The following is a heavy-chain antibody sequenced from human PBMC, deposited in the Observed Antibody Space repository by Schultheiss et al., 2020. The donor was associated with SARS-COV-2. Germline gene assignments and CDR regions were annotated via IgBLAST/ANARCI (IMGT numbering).Heavy chain of an antibody. V-gene: IGHV3-23*01. CDR3: AKGGWLEY. CDR2: ISDSDDNT. CDR1: GLTFSRSV. D-gene: IGHD3-9*01. Sequence: GGSLRLSCAASGLTFSRSVMSWVRQAPGKGLEWVSAISDSDDNTYYADSAKGRFTISRDNSKNTLYLQMNSLRAEDTAVYYCAKGGWLEYWGQGTLVTVSS. J-gene: IGHJ4*02.